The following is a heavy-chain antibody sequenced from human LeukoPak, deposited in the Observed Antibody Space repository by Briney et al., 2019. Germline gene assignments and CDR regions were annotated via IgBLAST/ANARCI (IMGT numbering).Heavy chain of an antibody. Sequence: QPGRSLRLSCAASGFTFSSYGMHWVRQAPGKGLEWVAVISYDGSNKYYADSVKGRFTISRDNSKNTLYLQMNSLRAEDTAVYYCANSGYSNYYYYGMDVWGQGTTVTVSS. CDR1: GFTFSSYG. J-gene: IGHJ6*02. V-gene: IGHV3-30*18. CDR2: ISYDGSNK. CDR3: ANSGYSNYYYYGMDV. D-gene: IGHD4-11*01.